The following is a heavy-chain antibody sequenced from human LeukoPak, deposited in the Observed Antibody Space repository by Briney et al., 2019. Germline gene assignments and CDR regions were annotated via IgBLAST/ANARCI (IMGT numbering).Heavy chain of an antibody. CDR2: ISGRGGVT. Sequence: HPVGALRLSCAASGFTFSVYAISWGRQAPGEGLECVSAISGRGGVTYYADSVKGRVTISRDNSKTPLYLQMNRLRAEDTAVYYCAKDGGYSYGYFDYWGQGTLVTVSS. CDR1: GFTFSVYA. V-gene: IGHV3-23*01. D-gene: IGHD5-18*01. J-gene: IGHJ4*02. CDR3: AKDGGYSYGYFDY.